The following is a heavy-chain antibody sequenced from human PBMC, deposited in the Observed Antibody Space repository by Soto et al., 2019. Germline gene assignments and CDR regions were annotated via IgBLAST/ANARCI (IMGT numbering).Heavy chain of an antibody. CDR2: INHSGST. V-gene: IGHV4-34*01. D-gene: IGHD2-15*01. Sequence: PSETLSLTCAVYGGSFSGYYWSWIRQPPGKGLEWIGEINHSGSTNYNPSLKSRVTISVDTSKNQFSLKLSSVTAADTAVYYCARVVVVVAATLPWPYYFDYWGQGTQVTVS. CDR3: ARVVVVVAATLPWPYYFDY. CDR1: GGSFSGYY. J-gene: IGHJ4*02.